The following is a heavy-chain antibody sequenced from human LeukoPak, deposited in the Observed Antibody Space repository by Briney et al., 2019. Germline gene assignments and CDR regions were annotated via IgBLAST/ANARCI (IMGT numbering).Heavy chain of an antibody. CDR3: ARDNFNSMVRGVDDAFDI. D-gene: IGHD3-10*01. CDR2: ISYDGSNK. Sequence: GGSLRLSCAASGFTFSSYWMSWVRQAPGKGLEWVAVISYDGSNKYYADSVKGRFIISRDNSKNTLYLQMNSLRAEDTAVYYCARDNFNSMVRGVDDAFDIWGQGTMVTVSS. CDR1: GFTFSSYW. J-gene: IGHJ3*02. V-gene: IGHV3-30*19.